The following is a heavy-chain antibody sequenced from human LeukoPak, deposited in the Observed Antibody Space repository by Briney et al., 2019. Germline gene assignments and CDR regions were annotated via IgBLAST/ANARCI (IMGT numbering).Heavy chain of an antibody. J-gene: IGHJ4*02. CDR2: INPSGGST. D-gene: IGHD2-15*01. Sequence: ASVKVSCKASGYTFTSYYMHWVRQAPGQGLEWMGIINPSGGSTSYAQKFQGRVTMTRDTSTSTVYMELSSLRSEDTAVYYCARAVSSGYCSGGSCQIDYWGQGTLVTVSS. CDR3: ARAVSSGYCSGGSCQIDY. V-gene: IGHV1-46*01. CDR1: GYTFTSYY.